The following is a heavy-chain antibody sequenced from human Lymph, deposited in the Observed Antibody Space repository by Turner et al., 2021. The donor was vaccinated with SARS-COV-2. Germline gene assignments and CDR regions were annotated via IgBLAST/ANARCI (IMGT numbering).Heavy chain of an antibody. V-gene: IGHV1-2*07. CDR2: INPNSGGT. Sequence: QVQLWQSGAEVKKPGASVQVSCKASGYTFTGYYMHWVRQAPGQGLECVGWINPNSGGTNDAHKFQGRVTMTRDTSISTAYMELSRLRSDDTAVYYCARSRDLQSMVRGVDPFDYWGQGTLVTVSS. D-gene: IGHD3-10*01. CDR3: ARSRDLQSMVRGVDPFDY. J-gene: IGHJ4*02. CDR1: GYTFTGYY.